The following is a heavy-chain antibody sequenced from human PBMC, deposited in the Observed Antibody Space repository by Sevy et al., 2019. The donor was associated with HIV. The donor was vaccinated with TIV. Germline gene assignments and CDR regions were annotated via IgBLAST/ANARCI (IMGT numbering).Heavy chain of an antibody. V-gene: IGHV4-39*01. CDR1: GGSITRSNYY. D-gene: IGHD6-19*01. CDR3: ASRAIAVDGRDAFDI. J-gene: IGHJ3*02. Sequence: SETLSLTCTVSGGSITRSNYYWGWIRQPPGKGLEWVGSISDTGSTYYNPSLKSRVTIYRDTSKNQFSLKLNSVTVADTTIYYCASRAIAVDGRDAFDIWGQGTLVTVSS. CDR2: ISDTGST.